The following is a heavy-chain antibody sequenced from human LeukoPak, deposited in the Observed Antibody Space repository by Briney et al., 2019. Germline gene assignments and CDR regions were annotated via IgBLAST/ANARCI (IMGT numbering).Heavy chain of an antibody. D-gene: IGHD3-9*01. CDR3: ARGGYYDILTGYGMDV. CDR2: IIPIFGTA. Sequence: SVKVSCKASGGTFSSYAISWVRQAAGQGLEWMGGIIPIFGTANYAQKFQGRVTITADKSTSTAYMELSSLRSEDTAVYYCARGGYYDILTGYGMDVWGKGTTVTVSS. V-gene: IGHV1-69*06. CDR1: GGTFSSYA. J-gene: IGHJ6*04.